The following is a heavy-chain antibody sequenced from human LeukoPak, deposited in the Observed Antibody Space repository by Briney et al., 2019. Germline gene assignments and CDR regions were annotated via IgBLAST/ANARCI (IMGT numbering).Heavy chain of an antibody. D-gene: IGHD1-26*01. Sequence: GGSLRLSCAASGFTFSDYYMSWIRQAPGKGLEWVSYISSSGSTIYYADSVKGRFTISRDNAKNPLYLQMNSLRAEDTAVYYCARNLRIVGASWGGDYWGQGTLVTVSS. CDR2: ISSSGSTI. CDR1: GFTFSDYY. J-gene: IGHJ4*02. CDR3: ARNLRIVGASWGGDY. V-gene: IGHV3-11*04.